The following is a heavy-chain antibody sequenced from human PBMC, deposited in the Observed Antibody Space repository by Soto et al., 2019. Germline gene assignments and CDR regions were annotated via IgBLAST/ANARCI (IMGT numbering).Heavy chain of an antibody. Sequence: QVQLQESGPGLVKPSETLSLMCTVSGGSITHYYWSWIRQSPSKGLEWIGYISDSGSTKYNPSLKSRVTISGDTSKNQFSLKLTSVTAADTAVYFCARERVGHSAMDVWGQGTTVTVSS. J-gene: IGHJ6*02. D-gene: IGHD1-26*01. CDR3: ARERVGHSAMDV. CDR1: GGSITHYY. CDR2: ISDSGST. V-gene: IGHV4-59*13.